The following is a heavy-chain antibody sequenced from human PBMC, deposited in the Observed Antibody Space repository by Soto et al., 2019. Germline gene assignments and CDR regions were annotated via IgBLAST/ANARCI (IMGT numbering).Heavy chain of an antibody. D-gene: IGHD6-13*01. Sequence: QVQLVQSGAEVKKPGSSVKVSCKASGGTFSSYTISWVRQAPGQGLEWMGRIIPILGIANYAQKFQGRVTITADKSTSTAYMELSSLRSEDTAVYYCARDKAAGPGYGMDVWGQGTTVTVSS. CDR1: GGTFSSYT. V-gene: IGHV1-69*08. J-gene: IGHJ6*02. CDR2: IIPILGIA. CDR3: ARDKAAGPGYGMDV.